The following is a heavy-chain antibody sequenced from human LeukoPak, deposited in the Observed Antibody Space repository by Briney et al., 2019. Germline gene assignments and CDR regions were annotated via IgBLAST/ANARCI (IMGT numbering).Heavy chain of an antibody. V-gene: IGHV4-34*01. CDR1: GGSFNDYF. Sequence: SETLSLTCAVYGGSFNDYFWTWICQPPGKGLEWIGEVYNGGSTNYNPSLKSRVIISVDTSKNQFSLRLSSVTAADTAVYYCARGRLGSVVFEGYYYFMDVWGKGTTVTVSS. CDR2: VYNGGST. D-gene: IGHD3-22*01. J-gene: IGHJ6*03. CDR3: ARGRLGSVVFEGYYYFMDV.